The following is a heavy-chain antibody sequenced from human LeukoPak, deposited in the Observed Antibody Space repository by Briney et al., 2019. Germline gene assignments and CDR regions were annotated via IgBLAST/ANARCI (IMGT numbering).Heavy chain of an antibody. CDR1: GYTFTGYY. D-gene: IGHD6-13*01. CDR2: INPNSGGT. V-gene: IGHV1-2*02. CDR3: ARSLILPAAGPRRYYYYYMDV. J-gene: IGHJ6*03. Sequence: ASVKVSCKASGYTFTGYYMHWVRQAPGQGLEWMGWINPNSGGTNYAQKFQGRVTMTRDTSISTAYMELSRLRSDDTAVYYCARSLILPAAGPRRYYYYYMDVWGKGTTVTVSS.